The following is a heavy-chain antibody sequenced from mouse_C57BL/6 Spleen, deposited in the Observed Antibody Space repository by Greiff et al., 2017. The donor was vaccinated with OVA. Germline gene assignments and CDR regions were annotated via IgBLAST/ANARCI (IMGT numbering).Heavy chain of an antibody. Sequence: VKLVESGPGLVAPSQSLSITCTVSGFSLTSSAISWVRQPPGKGLEWLGVIWTGGGTNYNSAINSRLSISKDNSKSQVFLRMNSLQTDDTARDYCVRNEGLRREYYFDYWGQGTTLTVSS. CDR3: VRNEGLRREYYFDY. V-gene: IGHV2-9-1*01. D-gene: IGHD2-4*01. J-gene: IGHJ2*01. CDR2: IWTGGGT. CDR1: GFSLTSSA.